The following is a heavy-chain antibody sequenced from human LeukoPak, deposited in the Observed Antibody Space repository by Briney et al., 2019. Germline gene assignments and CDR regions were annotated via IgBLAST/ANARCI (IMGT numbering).Heavy chain of an antibody. V-gene: IGHV3-23*01. CDR2: ISGRDGST. D-gene: IGHD5-12*01. CDR1: GFTFSSYA. CDR3: ARGPSGYHNT. J-gene: IGHJ4*02. Sequence: GGSLRLSCAASGFTFSSYAMSWVRQAPGKGLEWVSGISGRDGSTYDADSVKGRFTISRDNSKNTLYLQMNSLRAEDTAVYYCARGPSGYHNTGGQGTLVTVSS.